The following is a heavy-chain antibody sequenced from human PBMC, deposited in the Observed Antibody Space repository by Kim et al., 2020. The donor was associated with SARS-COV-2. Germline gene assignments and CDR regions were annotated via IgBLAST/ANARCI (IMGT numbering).Heavy chain of an antibody. CDR3: AATVRGANFDY. V-gene: IGHV4-59*08. CDR2: IYYSGSA. CDR1: GVSISSYY. Sequence: SETLSLTCSVSGVSISSYYWSWIRQPPGKGLEWIGYIYYSGSANYNPSLRSRVTISVDTTKNQFSLKLSSVTAADTAVYYCAATVRGANFDYWGRGALVT. J-gene: IGHJ4*02. D-gene: IGHD3-10*01.